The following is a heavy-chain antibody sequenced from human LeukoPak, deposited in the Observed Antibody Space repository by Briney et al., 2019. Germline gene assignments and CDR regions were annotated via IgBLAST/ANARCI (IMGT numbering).Heavy chain of an antibody. Sequence: ATVKISCKVSGYTFTDYYIHWVQQAPGKGLEWMGLVDPEDGETIYAEKFQGRVTITADTSTVTAYMELSSLRSEDTAVYYCATVSIAAAGTDFDYWGQGTLVTVSS. CDR2: VDPEDGET. J-gene: IGHJ4*02. CDR1: GYTFTDYY. D-gene: IGHD6-13*01. CDR3: ATVSIAAAGTDFDY. V-gene: IGHV1-69-2*01.